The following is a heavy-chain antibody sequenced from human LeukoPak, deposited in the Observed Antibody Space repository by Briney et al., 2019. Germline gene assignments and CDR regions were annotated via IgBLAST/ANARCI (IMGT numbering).Heavy chain of an antibody. CDR3: AKDPPWDCSGTSCYDD. CDR1: GFTFSNYA. J-gene: IGHJ4*02. D-gene: IGHD2-2*01. Sequence: GGSLRLSCAVSGFTFSNYAMSWVRQAPGKGLEWVSAISGSGDSTYYADSVKGRFTISRDNSKNTLYLQMNSLRAEDAAVYCCAKDPPWDCSGTSCYDDWGQGTLVTVSS. CDR2: ISGSGDST. V-gene: IGHV3-23*01.